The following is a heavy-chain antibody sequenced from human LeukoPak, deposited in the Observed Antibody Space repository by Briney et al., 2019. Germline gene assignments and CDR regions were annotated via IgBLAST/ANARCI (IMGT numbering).Heavy chain of an antibody. Sequence: SETLSLTCTVSGGSISSSSYYRGWIRQPPGKGLEWIGSIYYSGSTYYNPSLKSRVTISVDTSKNQFSLKLSSVTAADTAVYYCARLGSSGWYPDEYFQHWGQGTLVTVSS. CDR1: GGSISSSSYY. J-gene: IGHJ1*01. CDR2: IYYSGST. V-gene: IGHV4-39*01. CDR3: ARLGSSGWYPDEYFQH. D-gene: IGHD6-19*01.